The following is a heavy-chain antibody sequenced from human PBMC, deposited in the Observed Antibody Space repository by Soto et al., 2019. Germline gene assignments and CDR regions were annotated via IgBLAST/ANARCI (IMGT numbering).Heavy chain of an antibody. CDR3: AHTSTAAGLDF. CDR1: GFSLSTNGLG. Sequence: QITLKESGPTLVRPTQPLTLTCTFSGFSLSTNGLGVGWIRQPPGQALEWLALIYWDDDKRYSPSLETRLTITKDTSKNHVVLTMTNMDPLDTATYYCAHTSTAAGLDFWGQGTLVTVSS. D-gene: IGHD6-13*01. V-gene: IGHV2-5*02. CDR2: IYWDDDK. J-gene: IGHJ4*02.